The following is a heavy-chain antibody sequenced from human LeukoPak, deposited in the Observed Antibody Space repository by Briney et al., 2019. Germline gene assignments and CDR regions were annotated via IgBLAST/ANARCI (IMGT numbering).Heavy chain of an antibody. CDR3: ARDGREDYDFWSGPEGWFDP. CDR1: GGSISSHY. D-gene: IGHD3-3*01. J-gene: IGHJ5*02. Sequence: SETLSLTCTVSGGSISSHYWSWIRQPPGKGLEWIGYIYYSGSTNYNLSLKSRVTISVDTSKNQFSLKLSSVTAADTAVYYCARDGREDYDFWSGPEGWFDPWGQGTLVTVSS. CDR2: IYYSGST. V-gene: IGHV4-59*11.